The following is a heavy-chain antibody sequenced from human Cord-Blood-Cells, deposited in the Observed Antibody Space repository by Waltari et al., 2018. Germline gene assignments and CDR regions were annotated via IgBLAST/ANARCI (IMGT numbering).Heavy chain of an antibody. J-gene: IGHJ3*02. CDR2: ISGDGGST. D-gene: IGHD6-6*01. CDR1: GLTFDDFA. CDR3: AKDFGIAARPSDAFDI. Sequence: EVQLVESGGVVVQPGGSLRLSCAASGLTFDDFALNWVRQSPGKGLEWVSLISGDGGSTYYADSVKGRFTISRDNSKNSLYLQMNSLRAEDTALYYCAKDFGIAARPSDAFDIWGQGTMVTVSS. V-gene: IGHV3-43D*04.